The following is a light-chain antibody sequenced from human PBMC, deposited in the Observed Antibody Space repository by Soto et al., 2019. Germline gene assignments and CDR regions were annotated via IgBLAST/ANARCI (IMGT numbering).Light chain of an antibody. Sequence: QSALTQPASVSGSPGQSITISCTGTSSDVGGYNYVSWYQQHPGKAPKLMIYDVSNRPSGVSNRFSGSKSGNTASLTISGLQAEDEAAYCCSSYTSSSTDVFGTGTKLTVL. CDR2: DVS. CDR1: SSDVGGYNY. V-gene: IGLV2-14*01. CDR3: SSYTSSSTDV. J-gene: IGLJ1*01.